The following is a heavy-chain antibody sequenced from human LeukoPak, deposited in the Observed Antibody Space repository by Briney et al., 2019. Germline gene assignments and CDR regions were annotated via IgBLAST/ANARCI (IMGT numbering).Heavy chain of an antibody. CDR1: GGSISSSSYY. V-gene: IGHV4-39*01. CDR3: ARQYYYDSSGVDP. Sequence: SETLSLTCTVSGGSISSSSYYWGWIRQPPGKGLEWIGSFYYSGSTYYNPSLKSRVTVSVDTSKNQFSLKLSSVTAADTAVYYCARQYYYDSSGVDPWGQGTLVTVSS. D-gene: IGHD3-22*01. CDR2: FYYSGST. J-gene: IGHJ5*02.